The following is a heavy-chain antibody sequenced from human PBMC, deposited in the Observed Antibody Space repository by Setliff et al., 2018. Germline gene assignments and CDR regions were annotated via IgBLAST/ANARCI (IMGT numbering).Heavy chain of an antibody. CDR3: AKVSSRGSSWYDPEYYFDY. Sequence: GGSLRLSCAASGFTFSNYGMHWVRQAPGKGLEYVSAINNNGGSTYYADSVKGRFTISRDNSKNTLYLQMNSLRAEDTAVYYCAKVSSRGSSWYDPEYYFDYWGQGTLVTVSS. CDR1: GFTFSNYG. CDR2: INNNGGST. J-gene: IGHJ4*02. V-gene: IGHV3-64*02. D-gene: IGHD6-13*01.